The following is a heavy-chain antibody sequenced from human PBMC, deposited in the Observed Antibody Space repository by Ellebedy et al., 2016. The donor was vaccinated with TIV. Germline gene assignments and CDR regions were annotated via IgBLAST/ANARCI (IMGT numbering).Heavy chain of an antibody. J-gene: IGHJ4*02. Sequence: AASVKVSCKTSGYSFTAYFLHWVRQAPGQGLEWMGRINPNSGDTTYAQKFLGRVTLTRDTSISTAYMELSRLTSDDTALYYCARAYYYDSIAFYFDSWGQGTLVTVSS. V-gene: IGHV1-2*06. CDR1: GYSFTAYF. CDR2: INPNSGDT. CDR3: ARAYYYDSIAFYFDS. D-gene: IGHD3-22*01.